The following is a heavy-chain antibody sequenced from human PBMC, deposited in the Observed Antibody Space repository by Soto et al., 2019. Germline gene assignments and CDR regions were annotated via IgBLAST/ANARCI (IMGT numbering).Heavy chain of an antibody. CDR2: IYHSGST. CDR1: GGSISSSNW. Sequence: PSETMSLTCAVSGGSISSSNWWSWVRQPPGKGLEWIGEIYHSGSTNYNPSLKSRVTISVDKSKSQFSLNLSFVTAADTAVYYCATMGTPATGLYFFDYWGQGSLVTVSS. CDR3: ATMGTPATGLYFFDY. V-gene: IGHV4-4*02. D-gene: IGHD2-15*01. J-gene: IGHJ4*02.